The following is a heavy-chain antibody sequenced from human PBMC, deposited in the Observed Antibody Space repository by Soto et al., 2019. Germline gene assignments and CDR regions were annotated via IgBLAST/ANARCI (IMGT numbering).Heavy chain of an antibody. J-gene: IGHJ6*02. D-gene: IGHD2-15*01. Sequence: GGSLRLSCAASGFTFDDYTMHWVRQAPGKGLEWVSLISWDGGSTYYADSVKGRFTISRDNSKNSLYLQMNSLRTEDTALYYCAKDMEDCSGGSCYSNYYYGMDVWGQGTTVTVSS. V-gene: IGHV3-43*01. CDR1: GFTFDDYT. CDR2: ISWDGGST. CDR3: AKDMEDCSGGSCYSNYYYGMDV.